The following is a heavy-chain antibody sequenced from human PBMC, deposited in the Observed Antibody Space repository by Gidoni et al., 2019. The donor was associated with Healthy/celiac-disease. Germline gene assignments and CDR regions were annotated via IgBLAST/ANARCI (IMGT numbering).Heavy chain of an antibody. D-gene: IGHD6-19*01. CDR1: GGSISSYY. CDR2: IYYRGST. J-gene: IGHJ4*02. Sequence: QVKMQASGPGLVKPSENLSLTCTVGGGSISSYYWSWIRQPPGKGLEWVGYIYYRGSTHYAPSLKRRVTISVDTSTNQFSLKLSSVPAADTAVYYCARRSRGWYYFDYWGQGTLVTVSS. V-gene: IGHV4-59*08. CDR3: ARRSRGWYYFDY.